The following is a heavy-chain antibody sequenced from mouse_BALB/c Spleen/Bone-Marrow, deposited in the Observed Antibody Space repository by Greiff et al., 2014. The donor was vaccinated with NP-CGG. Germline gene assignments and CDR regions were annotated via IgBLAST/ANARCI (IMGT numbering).Heavy chain of an antibody. CDR1: GYSFTGYF. CDR3: ARRRGNYEVDY. D-gene: IGHD2-1*01. V-gene: IGHV1-31*01. J-gene: IGHJ4*01. Sequence: DVQLVESGPELVKPGASVKISCKPSGYSFTGYFIHWVKQSHVKSLEWIGHINPYNGATNYNQNFKDKASLTVDKSSSTAYMELHSLTSEDSAVYYCARRRGNYEVDYWGQGTSVTVSS. CDR2: INPYNGAT.